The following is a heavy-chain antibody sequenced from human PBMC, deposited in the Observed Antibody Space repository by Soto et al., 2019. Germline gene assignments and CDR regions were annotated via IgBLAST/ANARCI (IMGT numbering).Heavy chain of an antibody. CDR2: IYYSGST. V-gene: IGHV4-59*08. CDR3: AGGNYDILTGYLGLFDY. Sequence: SETLSLTCTVSGGSISSYYWSWIRQPPGKGLEWIGYIYYSGSTNYNPSLKSRVTISVDTSKNQFSLKLSSVTAADTAVYYFAGGNYDILTGYLGLFDYWGQGSLVTVSS. J-gene: IGHJ4*02. D-gene: IGHD3-9*01. CDR1: GGSISSYY.